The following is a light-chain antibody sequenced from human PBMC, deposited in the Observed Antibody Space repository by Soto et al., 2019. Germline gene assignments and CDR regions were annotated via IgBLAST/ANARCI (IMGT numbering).Light chain of an antibody. V-gene: IGKV1-5*03. CDR1: DNIGPW. CDR2: KAS. J-gene: IGKJ1*01. CDR3: QHYNSYSRT. Sequence: DIQMTQSPSTLSASIGDRVAITCRASDNIGPWVAWYQQKPGKAPKLLIYKASTLETGAQSRFAGSGSGTGFTLTITRLQPDDFATYYCQHYNSYSRTFGQGTKVDI.